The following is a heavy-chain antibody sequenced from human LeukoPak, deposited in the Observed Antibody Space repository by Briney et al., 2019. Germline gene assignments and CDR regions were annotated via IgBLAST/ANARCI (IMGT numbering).Heavy chain of an antibody. Sequence: PSETLSLTCAVYGGSFSGYYWSWIRQPPGKGLEWIGEINHSGSTNYNPSLKSRVTISVDTSKNQFSLRLNSVTAADTAVYYCARFGSSLWYWGQGTLVTVSS. CDR3: ARFGSSLWY. D-gene: IGHD6-13*01. CDR1: GGSFSGYY. CDR2: INHSGST. V-gene: IGHV4-34*01. J-gene: IGHJ4*02.